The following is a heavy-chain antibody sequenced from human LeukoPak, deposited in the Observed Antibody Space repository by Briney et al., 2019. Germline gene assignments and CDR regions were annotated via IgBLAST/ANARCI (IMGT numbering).Heavy chain of an antibody. CDR3: AKDLNFDY. J-gene: IGHJ4*02. Sequence: GGSLRLFCAASGFTFSSYGMHWVRQAPGKGLEWVAVISYDGSNKYYADSVKGRFTISRDNSKNTLYLQMNSLRAEDTAVYYCAKDLNFDYWGQGTLVTVSS. V-gene: IGHV3-30*18. CDR2: ISYDGSNK. CDR1: GFTFSSYG.